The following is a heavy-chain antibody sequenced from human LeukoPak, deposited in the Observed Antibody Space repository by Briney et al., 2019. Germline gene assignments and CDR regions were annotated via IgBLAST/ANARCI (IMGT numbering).Heavy chain of an antibody. Sequence: ASVKVSCKASGGTSSSYAISWVRQAPGQGLEWMGGIIPIFGTANYAQKFQGRVTITADESTSTAYMELSSLRSEDTAVYYCARDPLSDYGYYYMDVWGKGTTVTVSS. V-gene: IGHV1-69*13. CDR1: GGTSSSYA. J-gene: IGHJ6*03. D-gene: IGHD3-16*01. CDR2: IIPIFGTA. CDR3: ARDPLSDYGYYYMDV.